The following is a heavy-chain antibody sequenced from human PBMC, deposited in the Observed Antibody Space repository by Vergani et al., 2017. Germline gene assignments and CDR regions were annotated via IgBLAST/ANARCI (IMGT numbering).Heavy chain of an antibody. CDR3: ASQXFDCSSTSCYSFDY. CDR2: INHSGST. J-gene: IGHJ4*02. Sequence: QVQLQQWGAGLLKPSETLSITCAVYGGSFSGYYWSWIRQPPGKGLEWIGEINHSGSTNYNPARKSRVNISVDTSKNQFSLKLSSVTAADTAVYYCASQXFDCSSTSCYSFDYWGQGTLVTVSS. CDR1: GGSFSGYY. V-gene: IGHV4-34*01. D-gene: IGHD2-2*01.